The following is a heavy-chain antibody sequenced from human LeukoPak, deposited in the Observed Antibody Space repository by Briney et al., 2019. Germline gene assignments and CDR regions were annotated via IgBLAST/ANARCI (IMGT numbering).Heavy chain of an antibody. CDR2: INHSGST. CDR1: GGSFSGYY. V-gene: IGHV4-34*01. J-gene: IGHJ5*02. Sequence: SETLSLTCAVYGGSFSGYYWSWIRQPPGKGLEWIGEINHSGSTNHNPSLKSRVTISVDTSKNQFFLKLSSVTAADTAVYYCARVYEEQKHWFDPWGQGTLVTVSS. D-gene: IGHD2-8*01. CDR3: ARVYEEQKHWFDP.